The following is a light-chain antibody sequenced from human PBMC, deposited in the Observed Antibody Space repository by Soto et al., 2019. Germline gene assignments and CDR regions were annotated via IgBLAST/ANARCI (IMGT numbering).Light chain of an antibody. V-gene: IGLV2-11*01. Sequence: QSVLTQPRSVSGSPGQSVTISCTGTSSDVGGYNYVSWYQQHPGKAPKVIIYEVSKRPSRVSDRFSASKSANKSSLTISGHQAADEADYSCCSHAGSYPYVVGTGTELTVL. CDR1: SSDVGGYNY. CDR3: CSHAGSYPYV. CDR2: EVS. J-gene: IGLJ1*01.